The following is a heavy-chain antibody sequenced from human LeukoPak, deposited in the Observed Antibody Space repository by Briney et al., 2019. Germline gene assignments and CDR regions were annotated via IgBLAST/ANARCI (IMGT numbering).Heavy chain of an antibody. J-gene: IGHJ4*02. CDR3: ARSLRLYYDSH. Sequence: PSETLSLTCTVSGGSISSGSYYWSWIRQPAGKGLEWIGRIYTSGSTNYNPSLNSRVTISVDTSKNQFSLKLSSVTAADTAVYYCARSLRLYYDSHWGQGTLVTVSS. D-gene: IGHD3-22*01. CDR1: GGSISSGSYY. CDR2: IYTSGST. V-gene: IGHV4-61*02.